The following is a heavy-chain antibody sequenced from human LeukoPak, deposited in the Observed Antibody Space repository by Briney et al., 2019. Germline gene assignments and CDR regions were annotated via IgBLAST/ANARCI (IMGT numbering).Heavy chain of an antibody. V-gene: IGHV1-69*04. CDR2: IIPILGIA. CDR1: GGTFSSYA. D-gene: IGHD3-22*01. CDR3: ARAGDYYDSSGYLDH. Sequence: ASVKVSCKASGGTFSSYAISWVRQAPGQGLEWMGRIIPILGIANYAQKFQGRVTITADKSTSTAYMELSSLRSEDTAVYYCARAGDYYDSSGYLDHWGQGTLVTVSS. J-gene: IGHJ4*02.